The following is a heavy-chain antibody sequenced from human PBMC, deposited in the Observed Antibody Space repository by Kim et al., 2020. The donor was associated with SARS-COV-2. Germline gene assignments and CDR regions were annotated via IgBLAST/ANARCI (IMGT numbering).Heavy chain of an antibody. J-gene: IGHJ5*02. D-gene: IGHD3-22*01. Sequence: ASVKVSCKASGYTFTSYDINWVRQATGQGLEWMGWMNPNSGNTGYAQKFQGRVTMTRNTSISTAYMELSSLRSEDTAVYYCARVSHPFYDPNWFDPWGQGTLVTVSS. V-gene: IGHV1-8*01. CDR2: MNPNSGNT. CDR3: ARVSHPFYDPNWFDP. CDR1: GYTFTSYD.